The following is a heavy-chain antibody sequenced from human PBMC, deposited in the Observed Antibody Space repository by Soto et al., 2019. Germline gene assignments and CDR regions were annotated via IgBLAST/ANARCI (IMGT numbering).Heavy chain of an antibody. V-gene: IGHV3-23*01. Sequence: EAQLLESGGSLVQPGGSLRLSCAASGFSFSSYAMNWVRQAPGKGLEWVSIISGGGDRTYYADSVKGRFTISRDNSKNTLYLQMNSLRAEDTAVYHCATASRGPLSSRSSDANHFDYWGQGTLVTVSS. CDR1: GFSFSSYA. D-gene: IGHD6-13*01. CDR2: ISGGGDRT. CDR3: ATASRGPLSSRSSDANHFDY. J-gene: IGHJ4*02.